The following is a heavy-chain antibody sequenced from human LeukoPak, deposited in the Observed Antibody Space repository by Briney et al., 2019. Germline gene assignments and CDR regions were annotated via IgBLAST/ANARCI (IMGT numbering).Heavy chain of an antibody. V-gene: IGHV1-8*02. CDR1: GGTFSSYA. CDR2: MNPNSGNT. D-gene: IGHD1-26*01. CDR3: ARGRVGATFHLGY. Sequence: ASVKVSCKASGGTFSSYAISWVRQATGQGLEWMGWMNPNSGNTGYAQKFQGRVTMTRNTSISTAYMELSSLRSEDTAVYYCARGRVGATFHLGYWGQGTLVTVSS. J-gene: IGHJ4*02.